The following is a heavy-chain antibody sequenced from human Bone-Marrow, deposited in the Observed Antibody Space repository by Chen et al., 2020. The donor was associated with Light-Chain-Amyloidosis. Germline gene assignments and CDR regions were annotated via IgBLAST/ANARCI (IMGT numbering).Heavy chain of an antibody. Sequence: EVQLEQSGPEVKKPGESLKISCKGSGYTFPNYWIGWVRQMPGKGLEWMGVIYPDDSDARYSPSFEGQVTISADKSITTAYLQWRSLKASDTAMYYCARRRDGYFDYWGQGTLVTVSS. CDR2: IYPDDSDA. CDR1: GYTFPNYW. V-gene: IGHV5-51*01. CDR3: ARRRDGYFDY. J-gene: IGHJ4*02.